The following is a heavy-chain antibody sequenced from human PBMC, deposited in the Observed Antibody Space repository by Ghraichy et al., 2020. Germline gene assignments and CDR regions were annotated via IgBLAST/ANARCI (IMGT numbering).Heavy chain of an antibody. J-gene: IGHJ4*02. CDR3: ARGIAVAGPREYVSYVDY. Sequence: SQTLSLTCAISGDSVSSNSAAWNWIRQSPSRGLEWLGRTYYRSKWYNDYAVSVKSRITINPDTSKNQFSLQLNSVTPEDTAVYYCARGIAVAGPREYVSYVDYWGQGALVT. CDR2: TYYRSKWYN. V-gene: IGHV6-1*01. D-gene: IGHD6-19*01. CDR1: GDSVSSNSAA.